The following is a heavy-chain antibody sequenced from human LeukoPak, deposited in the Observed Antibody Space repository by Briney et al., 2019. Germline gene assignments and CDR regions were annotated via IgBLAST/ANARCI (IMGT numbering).Heavy chain of an antibody. V-gene: IGHV3-7*01. J-gene: IGHJ4*02. CDR3: AREWQGGIAAAGTRIEGDY. CDR1: GFSVSGYW. Sequence: QAGRSLRLSCAVSGFSVSGYWMTRVRQAPGKGLEWVAYIKQDGSEKNYVDSVKGRFTISRDNAENSLFLQMNSLRVEDTAVYYCAREWQGGIAAAGTRIEGDYWGQGTLVAVSS. D-gene: IGHD6-13*01. CDR2: IKQDGSEK.